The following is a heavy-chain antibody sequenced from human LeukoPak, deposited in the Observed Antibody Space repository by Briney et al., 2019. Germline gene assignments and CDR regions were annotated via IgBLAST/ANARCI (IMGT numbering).Heavy chain of an antibody. D-gene: IGHD3-22*01. CDR2: MYYSGST. V-gene: IGHV4-39*07. CDR1: GGSISSSSYY. Sequence: PSETLSLTCTVSGGSISSSSYYWGWIRQPPGKGLEWIGSMYYSGSTYYNPSLKSRVTISVDTSKNQFSLKLRSVTAADTAVYYCASEYYYDTSGYYSLASWGQGHLVTVSS. J-gene: IGHJ4*02. CDR3: ASEYYYDTSGYYSLAS.